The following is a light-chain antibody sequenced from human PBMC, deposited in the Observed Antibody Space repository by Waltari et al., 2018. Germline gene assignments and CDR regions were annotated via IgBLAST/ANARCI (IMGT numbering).Light chain of an antibody. CDR2: KAS. Sequence: DIQMTQSPSTLSASLGDSVTIPCRASQSISYYLALYQHKPGKAPKLLISKASILESGVPSRFSGTGAGTEFTLTISSLQPDDLATYFCQQYSSYSTFGQGTKLEIK. V-gene: IGKV1-5*03. CDR1: QSISYY. J-gene: IGKJ2*01. CDR3: QQYSSYST.